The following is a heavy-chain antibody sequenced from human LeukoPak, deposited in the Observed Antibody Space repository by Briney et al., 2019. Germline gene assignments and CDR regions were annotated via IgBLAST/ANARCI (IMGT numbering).Heavy chain of an antibody. J-gene: IGHJ5*01. CDR2: INHSGST. D-gene: IGHD3-16*01. CDR3: ARDRGGEGGIDP. Sequence: SETLSLTCAVYGVSFSGYCWSWVRQPPGKGLEWIGEINHSGSTNYNPSLKSRVPISVDTSENQFSLKRNSVTAADAGVYYCARDRGGEGGIDPWGQGTMVTVSS. V-gene: IGHV4-34*01. CDR1: GVSFSGYC.